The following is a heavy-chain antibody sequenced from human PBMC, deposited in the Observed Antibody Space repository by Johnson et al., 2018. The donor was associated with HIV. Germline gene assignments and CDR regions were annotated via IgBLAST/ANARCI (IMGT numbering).Heavy chain of an antibody. CDR3: ARGSRYTYDNDDVHLLHAFDI. CDR1: GFSFSSYA. V-gene: IGHV3-30*04. CDR2: VSYDGSER. D-gene: IGHD3-16*01. J-gene: IGHJ3*02. Sequence: QVQLVESGGGVVQPGRSLRLSCAASGFSFSSYAMHWVRQAPGTGLEWVAVVSYDGSERYYGDSVKGRFPISRDNSRNTLYLEMNSLRAEDTAVYYCARGSRYTYDNDDVHLLHAFDIWGQGTMVTVSS.